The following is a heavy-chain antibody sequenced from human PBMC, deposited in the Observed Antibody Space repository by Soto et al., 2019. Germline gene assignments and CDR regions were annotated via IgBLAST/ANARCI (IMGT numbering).Heavy chain of an antibody. CDR1: GCAFSSYA. V-gene: IGHV1-69*13. CDR2: IIPIFGTA. D-gene: IGHD5-12*01. CDR3: ARTRGYSGFDFDY. J-gene: IGHJ4*02. Sequence: GASVKVSCKASGCAFSSYAISCVRQAPGQGLEWMGGIIPIFGTANYAQKFQGRVTITADESTSTAYMELSSLRSEDTAVYYCARTRGYSGFDFDYWGQGTLVTVSS.